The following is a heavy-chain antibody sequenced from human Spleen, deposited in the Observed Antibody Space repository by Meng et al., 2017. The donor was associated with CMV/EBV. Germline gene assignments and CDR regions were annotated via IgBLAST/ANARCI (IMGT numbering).Heavy chain of an antibody. CDR2: IYYSGST. CDR1: GGSISSSSYY. CDR3: ARVEVLDYYYAMDV. J-gene: IGHJ6*02. Sequence: GSLRLSCTVSGGSISSSSYYWGWIRQPPGKGLEWIGSIYYSGSTNYNPSLKSRVTISVDTSKNQFSLKLSSVTAADTAVFYCARVEVLDYYYAMDVWGRGTTVTVSS. V-gene: IGHV4-39*07.